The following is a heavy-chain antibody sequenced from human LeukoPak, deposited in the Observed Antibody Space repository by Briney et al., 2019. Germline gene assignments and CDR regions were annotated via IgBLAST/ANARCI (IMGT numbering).Heavy chain of an antibody. Sequence: GGSLSLSCAASGFSFSTYGMHWVRQAPGKGLEWVAVIWYDGNNKYYADSVKGRFTISRDNSKNTLFLQMNSLRAEDSAVYYCARAPPYCSGGVCYFDYWGQGSLVTVSS. V-gene: IGHV3-33*01. CDR3: ARAPPYCSGGVCYFDY. CDR2: IWYDGNNK. J-gene: IGHJ4*02. CDR1: GFSFSTYG. D-gene: IGHD2-15*01.